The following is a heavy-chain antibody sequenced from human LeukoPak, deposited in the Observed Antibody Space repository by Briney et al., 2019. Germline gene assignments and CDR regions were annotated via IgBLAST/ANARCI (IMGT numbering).Heavy chain of an antibody. V-gene: IGHV3-48*01. Sequence: GGSLRLSCAASGFAFSSYSMNWVRQAPGKGLEWVSYISTSSRTIYYADSVKGRFTISRDNAKNSLYLQMNSLRAEDTAVYYCARIYYGSGSYYNTIDYWGQGTLVTVSS. CDR1: GFAFSSYS. D-gene: IGHD3-10*01. CDR3: ARIYYGSGSYYNTIDY. CDR2: ISTSSRTI. J-gene: IGHJ4*02.